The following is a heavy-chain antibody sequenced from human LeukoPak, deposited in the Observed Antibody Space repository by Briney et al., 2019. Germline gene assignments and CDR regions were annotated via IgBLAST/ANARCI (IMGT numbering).Heavy chain of an antibody. CDR2: INPSGSST. CDR3: ARDNSVGDYAWWFDP. D-gene: IGHD1-26*01. CDR1: GYAFTRHY. V-gene: IGHV1-46*01. J-gene: IGHJ5*02. Sequence: GASVKVSCKASGYAFTRHYMHWVRQAPGQGLEWMGLINPSGSSTIYAQKFQGRVTMIRDMSTSTDYMELSSLRSEDTAVYYCARDNSVGDYAWWFDPWGQGTLVTVSS.